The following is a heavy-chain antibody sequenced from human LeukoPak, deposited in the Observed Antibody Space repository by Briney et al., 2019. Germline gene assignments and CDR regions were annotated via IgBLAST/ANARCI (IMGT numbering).Heavy chain of an antibody. CDR3: AKDHDTSGSAECFQH. D-gene: IGHD3-22*01. V-gene: IGHV3-33*06. CDR2: IWYDGSDK. CDR1: GFTFSAYG. Sequence: GGSLRLSCATSGFTFSAYGMHWVRQAPGKGLEWVAVIWYDGSDKYYADSVKGRFTISRDNYKNKLYLQMDSLRAEDTAVYYCAKDHDTSGSAECFQHWGQGTQVTVSS. J-gene: IGHJ1*01.